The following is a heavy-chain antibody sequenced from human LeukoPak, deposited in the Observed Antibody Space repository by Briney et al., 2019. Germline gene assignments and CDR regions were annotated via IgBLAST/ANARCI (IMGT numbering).Heavy chain of an antibody. CDR3: ARVQNQVVPAAMEEAFDI. J-gene: IGHJ3*02. Sequence: GASVKVSCKASGYTFTGYYMHWVRQAPGQGLEWMGWINPNSGGTNYAQKFQGRVTMTRDTSISTAYMELSRLRSDDTAVYYCARVQNQVVPAAMEEAFDIWGQGTMVTVSS. CDR1: GYTFTGYY. D-gene: IGHD2-2*01. CDR2: INPNSGGT. V-gene: IGHV1-2*02.